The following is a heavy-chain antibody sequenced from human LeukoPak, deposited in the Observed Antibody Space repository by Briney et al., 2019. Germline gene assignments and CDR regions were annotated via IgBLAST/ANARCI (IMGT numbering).Heavy chain of an antibody. CDR3: ARERDLTGTTDY. D-gene: IGHD1-7*01. CDR1: GGSISSSSYY. J-gene: IGHJ4*01. Sequence: SETLSLTCTVSGGSISSSSYYWGWIRQPPGKGLEWIGSIYYSGSTYYNPSLKSRVTISVDTSKNQFSLKLSSVTAADTAVYYCARERDLTGTTDYWGHGTLVTVSS. V-gene: IGHV4-39*07. CDR2: IYYSGST.